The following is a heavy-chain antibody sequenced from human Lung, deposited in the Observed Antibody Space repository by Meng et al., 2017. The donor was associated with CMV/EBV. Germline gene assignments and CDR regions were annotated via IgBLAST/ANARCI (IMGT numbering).Heavy chain of an antibody. D-gene: IGHD2-2*01. V-gene: IGHV4-4*02. CDR2: IYHSGST. CDR3: ARDFSDIVVVPAAMGGFDP. Sequence: ISSSNWWNWVRQPPGKGLEWIGEIYHSGSTNYNPSLKSRVTISVDKSKNQFSLKLSSVTAADTAVYYCARDFSDIVVVPAAMGGFDPWGQGTLVTVSS. J-gene: IGHJ5*02. CDR1: ISSSNW.